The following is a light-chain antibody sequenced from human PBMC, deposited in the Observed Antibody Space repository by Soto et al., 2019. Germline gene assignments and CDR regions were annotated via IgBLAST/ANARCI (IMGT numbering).Light chain of an antibody. CDR3: SSYTSSSLVV. J-gene: IGLJ2*01. V-gene: IGLV2-14*01. CDR2: EVS. Sequence: QSALTQPASVSGSPGQSITISCTGTSSDVGGYNYVSWYQQHPGKAPKLMIYEVSNRPSGVSNRFPGSKSGNTASLTISGLQAEDEADYYCSSYTSSSLVVFGGGTKLTVL. CDR1: SSDVGGYNY.